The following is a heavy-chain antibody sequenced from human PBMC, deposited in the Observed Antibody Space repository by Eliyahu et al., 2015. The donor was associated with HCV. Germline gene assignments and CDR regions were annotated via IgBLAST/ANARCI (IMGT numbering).Heavy chain of an antibody. J-gene: IGHJ5*02. Sequence: QVQLVESXGGVVQPGRSLRLSCXAXGFXXXSYGMHWVRQAPGKGLEWVAVISYDGSNKYYADSVKGRFTISRDNSKNTLYLQMNSLRAEDTAVYYCAKDRGGTLNWFDPWGQGTLVTVSS. CDR1: GFXXXSYG. CDR2: ISYDGSNK. V-gene: IGHV3-30*18. D-gene: IGHD1/OR15-1a*01. CDR3: AKDRGGTLNWFDP.